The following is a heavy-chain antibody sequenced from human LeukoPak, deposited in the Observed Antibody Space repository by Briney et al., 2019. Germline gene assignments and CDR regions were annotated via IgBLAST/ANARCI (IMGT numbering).Heavy chain of an antibody. CDR3: ARASRWLAFDT. Sequence: GGSLRLSCAASRFTVATNHMNWVRQAPGKGLECVSVIYNGDNTAYADSVKGRFTVSRDNSKNTLYLQMHSLRAEDTAVYFCARASRWLAFDTWGQGTLVTVSS. V-gene: IGHV3-66*01. D-gene: IGHD6-19*01. CDR2: IYNGDNT. CDR1: RFTVATNH. J-gene: IGHJ4*02.